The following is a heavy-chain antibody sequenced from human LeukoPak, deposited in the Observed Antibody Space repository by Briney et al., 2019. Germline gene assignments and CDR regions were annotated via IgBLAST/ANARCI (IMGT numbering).Heavy chain of an antibody. CDR1: GGSFSGYY. CDR3: ARERVGHWFDP. Sequence: SETLSLTCAVYGGSFSGYYWSWIRQPPGKGLEWIGEINHSGSTNYNPSLKSRVTISVDTSKNQFSLKLSSVTAADTAVYYCARERVGHWFDPWGQGTLVTVSS. V-gene: IGHV4-34*01. CDR2: INHSGST. D-gene: IGHD2-15*01. J-gene: IGHJ5*02.